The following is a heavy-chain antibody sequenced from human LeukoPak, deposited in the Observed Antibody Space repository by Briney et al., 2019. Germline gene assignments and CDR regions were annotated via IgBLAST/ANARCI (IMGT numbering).Heavy chain of an antibody. V-gene: IGHV1-46*01. CDR2: INPSGGST. Sequence: ASVKVSCTASGYTFTTYYMHWVRQAPGQGLEWTGIINPSGGSTSYAQRFQGRVTMTRDTSTSTVYMELSSLRSEDTAVYYCAREPNPIAAAAYYFDYWGQGTLVTVSS. J-gene: IGHJ4*02. CDR3: AREPNPIAAAAYYFDY. D-gene: IGHD6-13*01. CDR1: GYTFTTYY.